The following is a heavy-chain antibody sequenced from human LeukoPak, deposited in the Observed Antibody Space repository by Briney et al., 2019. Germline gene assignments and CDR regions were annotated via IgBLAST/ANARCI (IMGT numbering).Heavy chain of an antibody. Sequence: GGSLRLSCATSGFTFTNYGMHWVRQAPGKGLEWVAVIWFDGSNEYYADSVKGRFTISRDNSRNTLYLQMNSLRAEDTAVYYCARDPSTMITPHAFDIWGHGTMVTVSS. CDR3: ARDPSTMITPHAFDI. D-gene: IGHD4-23*01. CDR1: GFTFTNYG. CDR2: IWFDGSNE. J-gene: IGHJ3*02. V-gene: IGHV3-33*01.